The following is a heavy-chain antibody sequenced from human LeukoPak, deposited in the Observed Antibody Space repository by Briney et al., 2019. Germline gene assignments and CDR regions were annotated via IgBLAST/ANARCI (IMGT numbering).Heavy chain of an antibody. V-gene: IGHV5-51*01. CDR2: IYPGDSDT. Sequence: GESLKISCKGSGYSFTSYWIGWVRQMPGKGLEWMGIIYPGDSDTRYSPSFQGQVTISADKSIITPYLQWSSLKPSDTAMYYCARQARTYYYDSSGYYRPPLYFDYWGQGTLVTVSS. CDR3: ARQARTYYYDSSGYYRPPLYFDY. CDR1: GYSFTSYW. D-gene: IGHD3-22*01. J-gene: IGHJ4*02.